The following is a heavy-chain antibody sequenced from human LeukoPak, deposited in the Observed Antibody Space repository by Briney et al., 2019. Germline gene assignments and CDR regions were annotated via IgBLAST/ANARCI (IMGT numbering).Heavy chain of an antibody. CDR1: GFTFGNYA. D-gene: IGHD2-2*02. CDR3: AKASVAIPQYCNS. J-gene: IGHJ5*02. Sequence: AGGSLRLSCEASGFTFGNYAMNWVRQAPGKGLEWVSTISGTGSSTYYADSAKGRFTISRDNSKDTLFLQLNSLTAADTAMYFCAKASVAIPQYCNSWGQGTLVTVSP. CDR2: ISGTGSST. V-gene: IGHV3-23*01.